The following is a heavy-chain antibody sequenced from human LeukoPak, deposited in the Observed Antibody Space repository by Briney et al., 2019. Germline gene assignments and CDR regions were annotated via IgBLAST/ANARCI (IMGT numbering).Heavy chain of an antibody. Sequence: PGRSLRLSCAASGFTFSTYGMHWVRQAPGKGLEWVAVISYDGSNKYYADSVKGRFTISRDNSKNTLYLQMNSLRAEDTAVYYCAKSQGRYCSGGGCYSSDAFDIWGQGTMVTVSS. CDR3: AKSQGRYCSGGGCYSSDAFDI. V-gene: IGHV3-30*18. D-gene: IGHD2-15*01. CDR1: GFTFSTYG. J-gene: IGHJ3*02. CDR2: ISYDGSNK.